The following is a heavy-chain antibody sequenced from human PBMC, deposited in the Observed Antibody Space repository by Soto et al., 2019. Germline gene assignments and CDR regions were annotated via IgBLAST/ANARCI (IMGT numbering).Heavy chain of an antibody. J-gene: IGHJ3*02. CDR1: GGSFSGYY. CDR2: INHSGST. D-gene: IGHD2-15*01. Sequence: SETLSLTCAVYGGSFSGYYWSWIRQPPGKGLEWIGEINHSGSTNYNPSLKSRVTISVDTSKNQFSLKLSSVTAADTAVYYCARGNFGVAATQRAFDIWGQGTMVTVSS. CDR3: ARGNFGVAATQRAFDI. V-gene: IGHV4-34*01.